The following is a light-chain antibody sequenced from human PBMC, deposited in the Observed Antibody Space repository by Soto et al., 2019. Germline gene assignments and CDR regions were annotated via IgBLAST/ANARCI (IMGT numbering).Light chain of an antibody. CDR3: QQYGSSPRT. V-gene: IGKV3-20*01. CDR1: QSVNSGY. Sequence: DIVLTQSPGTLSLSPGERATLSCRASQSVNSGYLAWYQQKPGQAPRLLLYGASSRATGIPDRFTGSGSGTDFTLTISRLEPEDFAVYYCQQYGSSPRTFGQGTELEI. J-gene: IGKJ2*01. CDR2: GAS.